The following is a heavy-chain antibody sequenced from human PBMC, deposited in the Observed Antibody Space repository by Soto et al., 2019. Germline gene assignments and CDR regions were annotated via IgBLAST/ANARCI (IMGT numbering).Heavy chain of an antibody. V-gene: IGHV4-4*02. J-gene: IGHJ3*01. D-gene: IGHD3-16*01. CDR2: IYHSGSP. Sequence: QVQLQESGPGLVKPSGTLSLTCAASSGSIFTTNWWSWVRQSPGRGLQWIGDIYHSGSPKYNPSLKSRVSISIDKSKDRFFLILTSVTAADTAVYYCARKPDVATATVGGGYVFDVWGQGTMVTVSS. CDR1: SGSIFTTNW. CDR3: ARKPDVATATVGGGYVFDV.